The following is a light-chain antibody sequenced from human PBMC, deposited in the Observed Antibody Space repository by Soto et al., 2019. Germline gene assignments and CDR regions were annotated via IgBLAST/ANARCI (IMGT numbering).Light chain of an antibody. CDR1: QDISNY. Sequence: DIHVTQHPYSLCAAVGDRSPCTCHASQDISNYLNWYQQIPGKAPKLLIYDASNLETGFPSRFRETGSVSDLTFTISRLQPEDIATYYCQQYDNLPLSFCGGAKAAIK. CDR3: QQYDNLPLS. J-gene: IGKJ4*01. V-gene: IGKV1-33*01. CDR2: DAS.